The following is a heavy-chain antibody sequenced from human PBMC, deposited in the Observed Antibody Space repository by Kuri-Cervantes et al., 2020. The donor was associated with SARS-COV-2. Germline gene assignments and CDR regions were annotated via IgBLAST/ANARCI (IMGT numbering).Heavy chain of an antibody. Sequence: GGSLRLSCAASGFTFSNYAMTWVRQVPGKGLEWVSGISGNGGSTYYAAPVKGRFTISRDNSKNTLYLQMNSLRAEDTAVYYCAREGVYGDYGNGMDVWGQGTTATVSS. CDR1: GFTFSNYA. CDR3: AREGVYGDYGNGMDV. D-gene: IGHD4-17*01. J-gene: IGHJ6*02. V-gene: IGHV3-23*01. CDR2: ISGNGGST.